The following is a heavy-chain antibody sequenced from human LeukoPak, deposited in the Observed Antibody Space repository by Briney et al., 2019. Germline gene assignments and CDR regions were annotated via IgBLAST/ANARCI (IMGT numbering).Heavy chain of an antibody. CDR1: GYTFTGYY. V-gene: IGHV1-2*02. Sequence: ASVKVSCKASGYTFTGYYMHWVQQAPGQGLEWMGWINPNSGGTNYAQKFQGRVTMTRDTSISTAYMELSRLRSDDTAVYYCARSQGGGYCSSTSCFLQYNWFDPWGQGTLVTVSS. J-gene: IGHJ5*02. D-gene: IGHD2-2*01. CDR3: ARSQGGGYCSSTSCFLQYNWFDP. CDR2: INPNSGGT.